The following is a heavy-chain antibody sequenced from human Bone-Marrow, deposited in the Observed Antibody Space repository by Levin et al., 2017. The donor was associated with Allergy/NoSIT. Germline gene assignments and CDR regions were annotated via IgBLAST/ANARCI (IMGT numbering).Heavy chain of an antibody. CDR3: ARDVADNWFDP. CDR1: GDSISSYY. J-gene: IGHJ5*02. V-gene: IGHV4-4*07. CDR2: FYSSDST. Sequence: SETLSLTCSVSGDSISSYYWSWIRQPAGKGLEWIGRFYSSDSTNYNPSLKSRVTMSVDTSKNQFSLKLSSVTAADTAVYYCARDVADNWFDPWGQGTLVTVSS.